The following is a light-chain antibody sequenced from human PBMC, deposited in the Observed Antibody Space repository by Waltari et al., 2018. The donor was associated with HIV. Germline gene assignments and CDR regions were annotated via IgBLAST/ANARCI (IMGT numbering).Light chain of an antibody. CDR2: DAS. V-gene: IGKV3-11*01. J-gene: IGKJ3*01. CDR1: QNISNY. CDR3: QQRSDWPLFN. Sequence: EIVLTQSPATLYLSPGERATLSCRASQNISNYLAWYQQKPGQAPRLLIYDASNRAAGSPGRFSGGGSGTDFTLSISTLESEDFAVYYCQQRSDWPLFNFGPGTKVDIK.